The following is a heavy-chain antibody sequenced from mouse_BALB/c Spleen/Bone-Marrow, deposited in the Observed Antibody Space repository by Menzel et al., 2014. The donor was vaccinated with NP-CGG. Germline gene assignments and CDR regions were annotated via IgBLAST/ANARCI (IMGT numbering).Heavy chain of an antibody. D-gene: IGHD1-1*01. V-gene: IGHV1-4*02. CDR3: AREGTYYASFAY. CDR1: GYIFTSYT. Sequence: VKLMESAAELARPGASVKLSCKASGYIFTSYTIQWIKQRPGQGLEWIGYINPSIGYTEYNQKFKDKTTLTADTSSSTTYMQLSSLTSEDSAVYYCAREGTYYASFAYWGQGTTLTVSS. CDR2: INPSIGYT. J-gene: IGHJ2*01.